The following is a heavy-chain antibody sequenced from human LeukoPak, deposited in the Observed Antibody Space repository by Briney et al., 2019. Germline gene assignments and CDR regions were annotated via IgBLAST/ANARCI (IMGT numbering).Heavy chain of an antibody. CDR2: ICAYNGNT. D-gene: IGHD2-2*01. J-gene: IGHJ3*02. V-gene: IGHV1-18*01. CDR3: ARDRRDQPLDAFDI. Sequence: ASVKVSCKASGYTFTSYGISWVRQAPGQGLEWMGWICAYNGNTNYAQKLQGRVTMTTDTSTSTAYMELRSLRFDDTAVYYCARDRRDQPLDAFDIWGQGTMVTVSS. CDR1: GYTFTSYG.